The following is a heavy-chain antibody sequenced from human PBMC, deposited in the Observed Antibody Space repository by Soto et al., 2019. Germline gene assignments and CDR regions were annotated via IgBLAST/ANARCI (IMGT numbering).Heavy chain of an antibody. V-gene: IGHV5-51*01. CDR1: GYSFSTYW. CDR3: ARTSAAGKYYYGMDV. CDR2: IYPGDSDT. J-gene: IGHJ6*02. D-gene: IGHD6-13*01. Sequence: PGESQKISSKGSGYSFSTYWIGWVRQIPGKGLEWMGIIYPGDSDTRYSPSFQGQVTISADKSISNAYLQWSSLKASDTAMYYCARTSAAGKYYYGMDVWGQGTTVTVSS.